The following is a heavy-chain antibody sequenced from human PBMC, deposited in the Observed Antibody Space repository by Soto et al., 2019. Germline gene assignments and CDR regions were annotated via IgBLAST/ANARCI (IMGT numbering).Heavy chain of an antibody. Sequence: QVQLQESGPGLVKPSEPLSLTCTVSGGSITSYYWSWIRQPPGKGLEWIGYIFSIGSTNYNPSFKSRVTISVDTSKNQFSLRLSSVTAADTAVYYCARSTPVTLGAFDIWGPGTLVTGSS. V-gene: IGHV4-59*01. D-gene: IGHD4-17*01. CDR3: ARSTPVTLGAFDI. CDR1: GGSITSYY. J-gene: IGHJ3*02. CDR2: IFSIGST.